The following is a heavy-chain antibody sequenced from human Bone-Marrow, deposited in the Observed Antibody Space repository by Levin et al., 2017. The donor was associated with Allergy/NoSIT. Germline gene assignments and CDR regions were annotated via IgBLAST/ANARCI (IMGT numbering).Heavy chain of an antibody. D-gene: IGHD6-13*01. CDR3: ARINSGSWYFES. CDR1: TLTFRNSA. V-gene: IGHV3-23*01. CDR2: ISFSGGST. Sequence: PGGSLRLSCAASTLTFRNSAMSWVRQAPGKGLEWVSTISFSGGSTYYADSLKGRCTISRDNAKNSLYLQMNSLRAEVTAVYYCARINSGSWYFESWGQGALVTVSS. J-gene: IGHJ4*02.